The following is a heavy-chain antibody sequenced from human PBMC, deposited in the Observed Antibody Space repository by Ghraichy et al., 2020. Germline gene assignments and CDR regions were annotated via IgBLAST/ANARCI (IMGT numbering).Heavy chain of an antibody. CDR2: MSYDGNYK. J-gene: IGHJ4*02. V-gene: IGHV3-30*18. Sequence: GGSLRLSCAASGFTFSSFCMHWVRQAPGRGLAWVAVMSYDGNYKYYADSVKGRFTISRDNSKNTLYLQMNSLRAEDTAVYHCAKQYCSGGACDSPYFDSWGQGPLVTCSS. D-gene: IGHD2-15*01. CDR1: GFTFSSFC. CDR3: AKQYCSGGACDSPYFDS.